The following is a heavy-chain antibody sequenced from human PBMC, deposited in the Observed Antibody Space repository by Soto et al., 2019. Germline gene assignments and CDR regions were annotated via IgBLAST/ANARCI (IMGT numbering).Heavy chain of an antibody. D-gene: IGHD6-19*01. V-gene: IGHV4-61*08. CDR1: GGSISSGGYY. CDR2: IYYSGST. J-gene: IGHJ3*02. CDR3: ARLVVAVAGYAFDI. Sequence: PSETLSLTCTVSGGSISSGGYYWSWIRQHPGKGLEWIGYIYYSGSTNYNPSLKSRVTISVDTSKNQFSLKLSSVTAADTAVYYCARLVVAVAGYAFDIWGQGTMVTVSS.